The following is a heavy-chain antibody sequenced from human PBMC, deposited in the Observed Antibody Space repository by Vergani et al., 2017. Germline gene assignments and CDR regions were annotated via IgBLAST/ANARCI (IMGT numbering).Heavy chain of an antibody. Sequence: QVQLVQSGAEVKKPGSSVKVSCKASGGTFSSYTISWVRQAPGQGLEWIGGIIPIMDTAKYAQKFQGRVTISADESTSTAYMELNSLRTEDTAVYYCARLRPADYWGQGSLVTVSS. V-gene: IGHV1-69*01. CDR3: ARLRPADY. J-gene: IGHJ4*02. D-gene: IGHD2-2*01. CDR2: IIPIMDTA. CDR1: GGTFSSYT.